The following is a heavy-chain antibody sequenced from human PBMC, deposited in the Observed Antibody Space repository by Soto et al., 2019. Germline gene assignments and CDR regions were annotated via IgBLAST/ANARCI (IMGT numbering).Heavy chain of an antibody. CDR2: INSDSSNI. Sequence: GGSLRLSCAAAGFTFSSYWIHWVRQAPGKGLVWVSRINSDSSNISYADSVKGRFTISRDNAKNSLYLQMNSLRAEDTAVYYCARDQSSWYFDYWGQGTLVTVSS. V-gene: IGHV3-74*01. CDR3: ARDQSSWYFDY. D-gene: IGHD6-13*01. J-gene: IGHJ4*02. CDR1: GFTFSSYW.